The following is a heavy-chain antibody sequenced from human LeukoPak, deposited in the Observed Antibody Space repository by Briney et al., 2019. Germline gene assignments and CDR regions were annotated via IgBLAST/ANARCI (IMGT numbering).Heavy chain of an antibody. J-gene: IGHJ4*02. D-gene: IGHD6-13*01. CDR1: GFTFDDYA. CDR2: ISGDGGST. Sequence: GGSLRLSCAASGFTFDDYAMHWVRQDPGKGLEWVSLISGDGGSTYYADSVKGRFTISRDNSRNTLYLQMNSLRAEDTAVYYCARADRYGTTWYGRVDYWGQGTLVTVSS. CDR3: ARADRYGTTWYGRVDY. V-gene: IGHV3-43*02.